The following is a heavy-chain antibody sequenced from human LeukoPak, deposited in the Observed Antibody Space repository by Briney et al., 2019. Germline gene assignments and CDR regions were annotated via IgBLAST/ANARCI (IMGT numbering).Heavy chain of an antibody. CDR3: AREVDTAMVTRDYYYYMDV. D-gene: IGHD5-18*01. Sequence: GGSLRLSCAASGFTFSSYSMNWVRQAPGKGLEWVSSISSSSSYIYYADSVKGRFTISRDNAKNSLYLQMNSLRAEDTAVYYCAREVDTAMVTRDYYYYMDVWGKGTTVTASS. V-gene: IGHV3-21*01. J-gene: IGHJ6*03. CDR2: ISSSSSYI. CDR1: GFTFSSYS.